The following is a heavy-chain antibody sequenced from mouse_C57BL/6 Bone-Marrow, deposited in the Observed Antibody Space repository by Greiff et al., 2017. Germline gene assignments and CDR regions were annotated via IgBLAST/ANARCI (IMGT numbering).Heavy chain of an antibody. V-gene: IGHV1-69*01. CDR2: IDPSDSYT. CDR1: GYTFTSYW. J-gene: IGHJ2*01. D-gene: IGHD4-1*02. CDR3: AREGATGTDY. Sequence: QVQLQQSGAELVMPGASVKLSCKASGYTFTSYWMHWVKQRPGQGLEWIGEIDPSDSYTNYNQKFKGKSTLTVDKSSSTAYMQLSSLTSEDSAVYYCAREGATGTDYGGQGTTLTVSS.